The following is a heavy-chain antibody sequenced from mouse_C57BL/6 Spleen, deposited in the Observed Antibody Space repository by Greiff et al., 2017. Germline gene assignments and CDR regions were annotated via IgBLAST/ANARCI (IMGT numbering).Heavy chain of an antibody. V-gene: IGHV1-66*01. J-gene: IGHJ3*01. D-gene: IGHD2-1*01. CDR3: ARDRGNYPAWFAY. CDR1: GYSFTSYY. Sequence: QVQLQQSGPELVKPGASVKISCKASGYSFTSYYIHWVKQRPGQGLEWIGWIYPGSGNTKYNEKFKGKATLTADTSSSTAYMQLSSLTSEDSAVYYCARDRGNYPAWFAYWGQGTLVTVSA. CDR2: IYPGSGNT.